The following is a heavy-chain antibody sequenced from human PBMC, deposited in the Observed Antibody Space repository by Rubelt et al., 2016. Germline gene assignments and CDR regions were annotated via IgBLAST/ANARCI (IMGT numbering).Heavy chain of an antibody. CDR1: GYTLTELS. Sequence: QVQLVQSGAEVKKPGASVKVSCKVSGYTLTELSMHWVRQAPGKGLEWMGWISAYNGNTNYAQKLQGRITMTADESTSTAYMELSSLRSEDTAVYYCATTIAIRPYYFDYWGQGTLVTVSS. CDR3: ATTIAIRPYYFDY. D-gene: IGHD6-6*01. CDR2: ISAYNGNT. J-gene: IGHJ4*02. V-gene: IGHV1-24*01.